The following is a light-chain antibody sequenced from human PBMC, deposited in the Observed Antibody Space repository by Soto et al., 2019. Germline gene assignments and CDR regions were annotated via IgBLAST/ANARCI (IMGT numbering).Light chain of an antibody. J-gene: IGKJ1*01. CDR1: QSISSW. Sequence: DIQMTQSPSTLSASVGDRVTITCRASQSISSWLAWYQQKPGKAPKLLIYDASSLESGVPSRFSGSGSGTEFTFTIPSLQPGDSAPYSCQHYSTYQWTFGPGTTVDTK. CDR2: DAS. V-gene: IGKV1-5*01. CDR3: QHYSTYQWT.